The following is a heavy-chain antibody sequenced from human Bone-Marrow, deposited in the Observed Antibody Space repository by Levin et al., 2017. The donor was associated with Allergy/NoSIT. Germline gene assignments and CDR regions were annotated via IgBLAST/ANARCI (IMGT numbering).Heavy chain of an antibody. J-gene: IGHJ6*02. D-gene: IGHD3-16*01. CDR2: ISSSSSAI. CDR1: GFIFSDYY. CDR3: ARASGERVSRQMSRIYYYSGMDV. V-gene: IGHV3-11*01. Sequence: GESLKISCAASGFIFSDYYMNWIRQAPGKGLEWVAKISSSSSAILYADSVRGRVTISRDNSKNSLFLQLKILRAEDTAVYYCARASGERVSRQMSRIYYYSGMDVWGQGSTVTVSS.